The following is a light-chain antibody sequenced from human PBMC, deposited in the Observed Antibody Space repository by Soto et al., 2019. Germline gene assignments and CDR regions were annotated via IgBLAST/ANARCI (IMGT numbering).Light chain of an antibody. CDR1: GSDIGVYHF. CDR2: DVS. V-gene: IGLV2-8*01. Sequence: QSVLTQSRSASGSPGQSVTISCTGTGSDIGVYHFVSWYQQHPGKAPRVMIYDVSKRPSGVPDRFSGSKSGNTASLTVSALQEEEEDDYYCSSDRDRTTLVFGTGTKLTVL. CDR3: SSDRDRTTLV. J-gene: IGLJ1*01.